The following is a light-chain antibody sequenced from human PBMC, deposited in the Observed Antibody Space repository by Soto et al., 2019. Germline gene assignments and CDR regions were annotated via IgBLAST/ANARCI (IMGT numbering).Light chain of an antibody. CDR3: CSYAGSYTYV. Sequence: QSALTQPRSVSGSPGQSVTISCTGTSSDVGGYNYVSWYQQHPGKAPKLMIYDVNKRPSGVPDRFSGSKSGNTASLTISGLQAEDEADYYCCSYAGSYTYVFGTATKLTVL. CDR2: DVN. V-gene: IGLV2-11*01. CDR1: SSDVGGYNY. J-gene: IGLJ1*01.